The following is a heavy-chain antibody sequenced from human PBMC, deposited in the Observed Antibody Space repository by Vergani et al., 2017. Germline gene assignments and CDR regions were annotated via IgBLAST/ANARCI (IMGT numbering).Heavy chain of an antibody. J-gene: IGHJ5*02. V-gene: IGHV4-4*02. Sequence: QVQLQESGPGLVKPSGTLYLPCAVPGGPISSSNWWSWVRQPPGKGLGWIGEIYHSGSTNDNPSLKSRVTISVDKSKNQFSLKLSSVTAADTAVYYCAVGSGYGSGSYWRWFDPWGQGTLVTVSS. CDR3: AVGSGYGSGSYWRWFDP. CDR1: GGPISSSNW. CDR2: IYHSGST. D-gene: IGHD3-10*01.